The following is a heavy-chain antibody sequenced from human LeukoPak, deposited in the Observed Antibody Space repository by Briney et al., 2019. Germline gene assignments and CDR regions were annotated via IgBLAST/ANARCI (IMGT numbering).Heavy chain of an antibody. D-gene: IGHD3-10*01. Sequence: PSQTLSLTCTVSGGPISSGSYYWSWIRQPAGKGLEWIGRTYVSGSPHYNPSLKGRVTMSVDMSKTQFSLRLNSVTAADTAVCYCTREGEKGSGGDAFDIWGQGTMVTVSS. V-gene: IGHV4-61*02. CDR2: TYVSGSP. J-gene: IGHJ3*02. CDR3: TREGEKGSGGDAFDI. CDR1: GGPISSGSYY.